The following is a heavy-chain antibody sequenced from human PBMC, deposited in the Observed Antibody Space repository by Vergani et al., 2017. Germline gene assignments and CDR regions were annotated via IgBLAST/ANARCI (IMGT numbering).Heavy chain of an antibody. CDR3: ARVIYDSSTLAAFDI. CDR1: GGTFSSYT. J-gene: IGHJ3*02. D-gene: IGHD3-22*01. V-gene: IGHV1-69*02. CDR2: IIPILGIA. Sequence: QVQLVQSGAEVKKPGSSVQVSCKASGGTFSSYTISWVRQAPGPGLEWMGRIIPILGIANSAQKFQGRVTITADQSKSTAYMELSSLRSEDTAVYYCARVIYDSSTLAAFDIWGQGTMVTVSS.